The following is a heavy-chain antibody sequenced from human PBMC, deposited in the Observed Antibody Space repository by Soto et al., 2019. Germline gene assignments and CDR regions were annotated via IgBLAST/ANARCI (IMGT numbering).Heavy chain of an antibody. J-gene: IGHJ1*01. V-gene: IGHV4-59*01. Sequence: QVQLQESGPGLVKPSETLSLTCTVSGGSMVSYYWSWIRQPPGKELEWIGYIFYSGSTNYNPSLKSRATXXVDTSKNQFFLKLSSVTAADTAVYYCARDGVFFHHWGQGTLVTVSS. CDR2: IFYSGST. CDR3: ARDGVFFHH. D-gene: IGHD3-10*01. CDR1: GGSMVSYY.